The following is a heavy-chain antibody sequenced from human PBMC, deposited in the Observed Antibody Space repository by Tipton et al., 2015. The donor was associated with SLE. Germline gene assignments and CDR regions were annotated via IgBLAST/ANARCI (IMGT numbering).Heavy chain of an antibody. J-gene: IGHJ4*02. CDR2: MYSGGRI. D-gene: IGHD3-10*01. CDR3: AKTLFGDYGDH. CDR1: GFTFNNYV. V-gene: IGHV3-23*03. Sequence: GSLRLSCAASGFTFNNYVMSWVRQAPGKGLEWVSVMYSGGRIHYGDSVKGRFTISRDNSKNTLYLQMNSLRIDDTAVYYCAKTLFGDYGDHWGQGTLVTVSS.